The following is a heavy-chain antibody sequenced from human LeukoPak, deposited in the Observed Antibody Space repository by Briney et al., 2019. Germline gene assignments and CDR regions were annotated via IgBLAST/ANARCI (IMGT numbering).Heavy chain of an antibody. Sequence: PGGSLRLSCAASGFTFSSYAMSWVRQAPGKGLEWVSAISGSGGSTYYADSVKGRFTISRDNSKNTLYLQMNSLRAEDTAVYYCAKEGNPYYGGNSLGYFDYWGQGTLVTVSS. CDR2: ISGSGGST. J-gene: IGHJ4*02. V-gene: IGHV3-23*01. CDR1: GFTFSSYA. CDR3: AKEGNPYYGGNSLGYFDY. D-gene: IGHD4-23*01.